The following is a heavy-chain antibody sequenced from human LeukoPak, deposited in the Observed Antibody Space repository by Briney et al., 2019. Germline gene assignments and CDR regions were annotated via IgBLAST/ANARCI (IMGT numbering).Heavy chain of an antibody. Sequence: ASVKVSCKASGGTFSSYAISWVRQAPGQGLEWMGRIIPILGIANYAQKFQGRVTITADKSTSTAYMELSSLRSDDTAVYYCARDRGSFLIDYWGQGTLVTVSS. CDR2: IIPILGIA. D-gene: IGHD1-26*01. CDR3: ARDRGSFLIDY. V-gene: IGHV1-69*04. J-gene: IGHJ4*02. CDR1: GGTFSSYA.